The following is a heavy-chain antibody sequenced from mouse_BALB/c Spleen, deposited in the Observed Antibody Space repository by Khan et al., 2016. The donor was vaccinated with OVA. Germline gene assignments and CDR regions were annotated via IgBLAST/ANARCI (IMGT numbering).Heavy chain of an antibody. D-gene: IGHD1-1*01. J-gene: IGHJ2*01. CDR1: GYSITSDYA. Sequence: EVQLQESGPGLVKPSQSLSLTCTVTGYSITSDYAWNWIRQFPGNKLEWMGYISYSGNTNYNPSLRSRISITRDTDKNQFLLQLNSVNNEDTATYYCARVYGGDFDYWGQGTTLTVSS. V-gene: IGHV3-2*02. CDR3: ARVYGGDFDY. CDR2: ISYSGNT.